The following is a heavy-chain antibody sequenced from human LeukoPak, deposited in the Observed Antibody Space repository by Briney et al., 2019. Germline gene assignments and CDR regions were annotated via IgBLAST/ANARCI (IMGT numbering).Heavy chain of an antibody. D-gene: IGHD3-10*01. J-gene: IGHJ4*02. Sequence: SETLSLTCAVYGGSFSGYYWSWIRQPPGKGLELIGEINHSGSTNYNPSLKSRVTISVDTSKNQFSLKLSSVTAADTAVYYCNVLLWFGEPNPHDYWGQGTLVTVSS. CDR3: NVLLWFGEPNPHDY. V-gene: IGHV4-34*01. CDR2: INHSGST. CDR1: GGSFSGYY.